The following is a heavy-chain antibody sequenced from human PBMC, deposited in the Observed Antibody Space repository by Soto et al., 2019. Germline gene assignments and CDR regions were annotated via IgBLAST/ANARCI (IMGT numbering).Heavy chain of an antibody. D-gene: IGHD3-10*01. CDR2: MNPNSGNT. CDR1: GYTFTSYD. CDR3: ARGFITMVRGVIIPTPTYGMDV. J-gene: IGHJ6*02. V-gene: IGHV1-8*01. Sequence: ASVKVSCKASGYTFTSYDINWVRQATGQGLEWMGWMNPNSGNTGYARKFQGRVTMTRNTSISTAYMELSSLRSEDTAVYYCARGFITMVRGVIIPTPTYGMDVWGQGTTVTVSS.